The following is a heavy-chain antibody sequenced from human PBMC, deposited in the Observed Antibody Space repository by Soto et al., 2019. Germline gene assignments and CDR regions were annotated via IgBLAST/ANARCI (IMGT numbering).Heavy chain of an antibody. J-gene: IGHJ6*02. D-gene: IGHD3-3*01. Sequence: QVQLVQSGAEVKKPGASVKVSCKASGYTFTSYDINWVRQVTGQGLEWMGWMNPNSGNTGYAQKFHVWGSLTRNTSISTAHMQQRSLRFEDTGGYYCEGQIFGRRYYFGMDVWGQGSTVRVSS. V-gene: IGHV1-8*01. CDR1: GYTFTSYD. CDR3: EGQIFGRRYYFGMDV. CDR2: MNPNSGNT.